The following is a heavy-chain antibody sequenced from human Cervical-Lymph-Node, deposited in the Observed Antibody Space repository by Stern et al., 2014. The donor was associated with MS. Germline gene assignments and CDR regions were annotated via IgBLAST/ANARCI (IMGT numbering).Heavy chain of an antibody. Sequence: VQLVESGAEVRKPGASVKVSCKASGYIFTDYGIHLVRQAPGQRLEWVGWINAGNGDTKYSPKFQGRVALSRDTSATTAYMDLSSLRSEDTAVYYCAPNLDYWGQGTLITVSS. V-gene: IGHV1-3*01. CDR2: INAGNGDT. J-gene: IGHJ4*02. CDR3: APNLDY. CDR1: GYIFTDYG.